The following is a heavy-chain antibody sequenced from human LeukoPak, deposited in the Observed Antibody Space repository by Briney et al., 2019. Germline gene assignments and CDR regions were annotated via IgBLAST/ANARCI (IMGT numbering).Heavy chain of an antibody. V-gene: IGHV3-64*01. J-gene: IGHJ4*02. CDR3: ARDGKAKNDY. Sequence: SGGSLRLSCAASGFTFSTYAMQWVRQAPDKRLEYVSGMSDNGDTIYYANSVRGRFTMSRDNSRSTLYLQMGSLRPEDTAVYYCARDGKAKNDYWGQGTLVTVST. D-gene: IGHD1-26*01. CDR1: GFTFSTYA. CDR2: MSDNGDTI.